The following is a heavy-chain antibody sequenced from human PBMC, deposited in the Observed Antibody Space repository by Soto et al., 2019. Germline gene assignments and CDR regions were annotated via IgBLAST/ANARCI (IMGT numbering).Heavy chain of an antibody. Sequence: SETLSLTCAVYGGSFSGYYWSWIRQPPGKGLEWIGEINHSGSTNYNPSLKSRVTISVDTSKNQFSLKLSSVTAADTAVYYCARVPTAYYYGSGSSTNYYYYYMDVWGKGTTVTVSS. CDR2: INHSGST. CDR3: ARVPTAYYYGSGSSTNYYYYYMDV. D-gene: IGHD3-10*01. V-gene: IGHV4-34*01. CDR1: GGSFSGYY. J-gene: IGHJ6*03.